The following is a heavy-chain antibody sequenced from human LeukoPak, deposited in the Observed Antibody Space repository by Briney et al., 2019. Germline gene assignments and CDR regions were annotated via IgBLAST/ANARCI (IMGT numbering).Heavy chain of an antibody. Sequence: GASLRLSCAASGFTFSSYAMSWVRQAPGKGLEWVSAISGSGGSTYYADSVKGRFTISRDNSKNTLYLQMYSLRAEDTAVYYCAKRTLLWFGEPHWGQGTLVTVSS. V-gene: IGHV3-23*01. D-gene: IGHD3-10*01. CDR1: GFTFSSYA. J-gene: IGHJ4*02. CDR2: ISGSGGST. CDR3: AKRTLLWFGEPH.